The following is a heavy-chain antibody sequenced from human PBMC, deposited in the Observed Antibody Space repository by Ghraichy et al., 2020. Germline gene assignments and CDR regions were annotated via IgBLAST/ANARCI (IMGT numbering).Heavy chain of an antibody. D-gene: IGHD6-13*01. Sequence: SETLSLTCSVSGDSIISSSYYWDWIREPPGKGLEWIGSIYYSGTTYYSPPLKTRVTVSIDTSKYQFTLRLKSVTATDTAVYYCARRAGGYQYFYGLDVWGQETTVIVSS. CDR1: GDSIISSSYY. J-gene: IGHJ6*02. CDR3: ARRAGGYQYFYGLDV. V-gene: IGHV4-39*01. CDR2: IYYSGTT.